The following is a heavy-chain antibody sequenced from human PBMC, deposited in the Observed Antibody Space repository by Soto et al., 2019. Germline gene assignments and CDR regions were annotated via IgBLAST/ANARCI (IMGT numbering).Heavy chain of an antibody. J-gene: IGHJ4*02. CDR2: INYRGTT. Sequence: QVQLQESGPGLVKPSQTLSLTCTVSGGSIIDGQTYLNWIRQHPERGLEWMGYINYRGTTNYSPALKSRLLISVDTSKNQFSLTLTSVTAADAAVYYCARDAPGVAPFWGQGTLVTVSS. D-gene: IGHD2-15*01. V-gene: IGHV4-31*03. CDR1: GGSIIDGQTY. CDR3: ARDAPGVAPF.